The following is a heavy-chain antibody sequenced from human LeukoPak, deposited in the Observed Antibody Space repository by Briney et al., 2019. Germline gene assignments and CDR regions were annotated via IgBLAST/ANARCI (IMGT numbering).Heavy chain of an antibody. CDR1: GFTFSNYW. CDR3: ARDFVRSKGVVILTGDHDAFDI. D-gene: IGHD2-21*01. Sequence: PGGSLRLSCVGSGFTFSNYWMTWVRQAPGKGLEWVAGLKYDGIEKYHVGSVEGRFTISRDNAKNSLYLQMNSLSAEDTAVYYCARDFVRSKGVVILTGDHDAFDIWGQGTMVTVSS. J-gene: IGHJ3*02. CDR2: LKYDGIEK. V-gene: IGHV3-7*01.